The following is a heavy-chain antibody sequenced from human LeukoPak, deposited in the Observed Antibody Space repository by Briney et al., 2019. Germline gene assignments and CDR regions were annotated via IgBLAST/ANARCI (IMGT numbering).Heavy chain of an antibody. J-gene: IGHJ4*02. CDR3: ARVGILTGYHFGY. Sequence: SETLSLTCTVSGGSISSSSYYWGWIRQPPGKGLEWIGSIYYSGSTYYSPSLKSRVTISVDTSKNQFSLKLSSVTAADTAVYYCARVGILTGYHFGYWGQGTLVTVSS. D-gene: IGHD3-9*01. CDR2: IYYSGST. CDR1: GGSISSSSYY. V-gene: IGHV4-39*07.